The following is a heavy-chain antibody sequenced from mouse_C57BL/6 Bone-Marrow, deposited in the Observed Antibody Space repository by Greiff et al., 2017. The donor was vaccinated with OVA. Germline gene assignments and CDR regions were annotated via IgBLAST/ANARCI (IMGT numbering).Heavy chain of an antibody. V-gene: IGHV14-4*01. Sequence: VQLQQSGAELVRPGASVKLSCTASGFNIKDDYMHWVKQRPEQGLEWIGWIDPENGDTEYASKFQGKATITADPSSNPAYLQLSSLTSEDTAVYYCTTGDFSLAYSGKGTLVTVSA. CDR1: GFNIKDDY. CDR2: IDPENGDT. CDR3: TTGDFSLAY. J-gene: IGHJ3*01.